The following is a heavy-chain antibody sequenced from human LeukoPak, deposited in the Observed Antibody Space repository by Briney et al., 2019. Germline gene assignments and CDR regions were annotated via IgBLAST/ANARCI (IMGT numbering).Heavy chain of an antibody. D-gene: IGHD6-13*01. V-gene: IGHV4-39*07. CDR2: IYYSGST. Sequence: PSETLSLTCTVSGGSISSSSYYWGWIRQPPGKGLEWIGSIYYSGSTYYNPSLKSRVTISVDTSKNQFSLKLSSVTAADTAVYYCARGTRRIAAAGTIRWFDPWGQGTLVTVSS. CDR3: ARGTRRIAAAGTIRWFDP. J-gene: IGHJ5*02. CDR1: GGSISSSSYY.